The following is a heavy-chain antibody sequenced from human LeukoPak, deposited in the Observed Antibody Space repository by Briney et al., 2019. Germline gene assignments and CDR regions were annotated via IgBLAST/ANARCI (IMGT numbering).Heavy chain of an antibody. J-gene: IGHJ6*02. CDR2: IYYSGST. CDR1: GGSISSISSNNYH. D-gene: IGHD4-23*01. Sequence: SETLSLTCIVSGGSISSISSNNYHWGWIRQPPGQGLEWIGSIYYSGSTYYNPSLKSRVTISVDTSKNQFSLKLSSVTAADTALYYCAREMGVVTAHGIDVWGQGTTVTVSS. CDR3: AREMGVVTAHGIDV. V-gene: IGHV4-39*02.